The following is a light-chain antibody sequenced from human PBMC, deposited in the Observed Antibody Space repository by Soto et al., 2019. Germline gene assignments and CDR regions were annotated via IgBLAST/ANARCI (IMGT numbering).Light chain of an antibody. CDR3: QHYGSSYT. Sequence: EIVLTQSPGTLSLSPGERATLSCRASQSVSSNYLAWYQQKPGQAPRLLIYGASSTATSIPDRFSGSGSGTDFTLTISRLEPEDFAVYYCQHYGSSYTFGPGTKVDIK. CDR2: GAS. J-gene: IGKJ3*01. V-gene: IGKV3-20*01. CDR1: QSVSSNY.